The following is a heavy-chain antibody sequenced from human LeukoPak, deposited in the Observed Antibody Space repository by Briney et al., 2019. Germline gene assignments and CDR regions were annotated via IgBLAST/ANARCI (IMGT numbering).Heavy chain of an antibody. Sequence: ASVKVSCKASGYTFIGHYMHWVRQAPGQGLEWMGWINPNSGGTKYAQNFQGRVTMTRDTSISTAYMELSRLRSDDTALYYCARDRREVYKYGSGTFKFGENFFDSWGQETLVTVSS. CDR3: ARDRREVYKYGSGTFKFGENFFDS. J-gene: IGHJ4*02. V-gene: IGHV1-2*02. CDR1: GYTFIGHY. D-gene: IGHD3-10*01. CDR2: INPNSGGT.